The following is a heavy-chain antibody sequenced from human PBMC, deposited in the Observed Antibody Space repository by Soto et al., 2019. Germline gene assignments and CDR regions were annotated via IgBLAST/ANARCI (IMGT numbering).Heavy chain of an antibody. V-gene: IGHV1-69*13. D-gene: IGHD6-13*01. CDR2: IIPIFGTA. Sequence: SVQVSCKASGGTFSSYSISWVRQAPGQGLEWMGGIIPIFGTANYAQKFQGRVTITADESTSTAYMELSSLRSEDTAVYYCARVGHSSSQGWFDPWGQGTLVTVSS. CDR1: GGTFSSYS. CDR3: ARVGHSSSQGWFDP. J-gene: IGHJ5*02.